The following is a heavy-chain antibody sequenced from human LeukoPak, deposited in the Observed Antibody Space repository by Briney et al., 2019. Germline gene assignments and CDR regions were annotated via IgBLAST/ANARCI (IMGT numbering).Heavy chain of an antibody. CDR1: GGSISSYY. Sequence: PSETLSLTCTVSGGSISSYYWSWLRQPPGKGLEWIGYIYYSGSTNYNPSLKSRLTISVDTSKNQFSLKLSSVTAADTAVYYCARTVSGPTPDYYYYYYMDVWGKGTTVTVSS. D-gene: IGHD4-17*01. V-gene: IGHV4-59*01. J-gene: IGHJ6*03. CDR3: ARTVSGPTPDYYYYYYMDV. CDR2: IYYSGST.